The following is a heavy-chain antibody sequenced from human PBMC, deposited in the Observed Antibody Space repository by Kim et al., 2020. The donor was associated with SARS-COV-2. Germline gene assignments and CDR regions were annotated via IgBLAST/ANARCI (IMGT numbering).Heavy chain of an antibody. CDR1: GYTFTSYG. J-gene: IGHJ3*02. Sequence: ASVKVSCKASGYTFTSYGISWVRQAPGQGLEWMGWISAYNGNTNYAQKLQGRVTMTTDTSTSTAYMELRSLRSDDTAVYYCARERNPIRYYTRAFDIWGQGTMVTVSS. CDR2: ISAYNGNT. CDR3: ARERNPIRYYTRAFDI. D-gene: IGHD2-2*02. V-gene: IGHV1-18*04.